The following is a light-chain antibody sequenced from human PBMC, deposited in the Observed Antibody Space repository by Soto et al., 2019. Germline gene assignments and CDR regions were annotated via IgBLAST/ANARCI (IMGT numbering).Light chain of an antibody. J-gene: IGKJ1*01. CDR3: QQYNNWLGT. CDR1: QSVSSN. V-gene: IGKV3-15*01. Sequence: EIVMTQSTATLSVSPGERATLSCRASQSVSSNLAWYQQKPGQAPRLLIYGASTRATGIPARLSGSESGTEFTHTIRSLQSEDFAVYYCQQYNNWLGTFGQGTKVEIK. CDR2: GAS.